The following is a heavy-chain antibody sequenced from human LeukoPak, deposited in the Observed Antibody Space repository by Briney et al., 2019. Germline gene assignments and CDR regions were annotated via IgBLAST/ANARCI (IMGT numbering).Heavy chain of an antibody. CDR1: GGTFSSYA. CDR3: ARDDCSGGSCYSFGVFDY. CDR2: IIPILGIA. J-gene: IGHJ4*02. D-gene: IGHD2-15*01. Sequence: SVKVSCKASGGTFSSYAISWVRQAPGQGLEWMGRIIPILGIANYAQKFQGRVTITADKSTSTAYMELSSLRSEDTAVYYCARDDCSGGSCYSFGVFDYWGQGALVTVSS. V-gene: IGHV1-69*04.